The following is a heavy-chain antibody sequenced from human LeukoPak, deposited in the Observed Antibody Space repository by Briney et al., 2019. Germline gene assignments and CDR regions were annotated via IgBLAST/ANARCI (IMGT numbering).Heavy chain of an antibody. CDR3: ARSRDWEGEDY. D-gene: IGHD5-24*01. J-gene: IGHJ4*02. Sequence: SETLSLTCTVSGGSISSYYWSWIRQPPGKGLEWIGYIYYSGSTNYNPSLKSRVTISVDTSKNQFSLKLSSVTAADTAVYYCARSRDWEGEDYWGQGTLVTVSS. V-gene: IGHV4-59*01. CDR1: GGSISSYY. CDR2: IYYSGST.